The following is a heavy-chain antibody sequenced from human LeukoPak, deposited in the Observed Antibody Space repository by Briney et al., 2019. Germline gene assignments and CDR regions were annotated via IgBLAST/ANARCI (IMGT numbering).Heavy chain of an antibody. D-gene: IGHD2-8*01. J-gene: IGHJ4*02. V-gene: IGHV4-34*01. CDR3: ARVSMVYAEPGEYEDY. Sequence: PSETLSLTCAVYGGSFSGYYWSWIRQPPGKGLEWIGEINHSGSTNYNPSLKSRVTISVDTSKNQFSLKLSSVTAADTAVYYCARVSMVYAEPGEYEDYWGQGTLVTVSS. CDR1: GGSFSGYY. CDR2: INHSGST.